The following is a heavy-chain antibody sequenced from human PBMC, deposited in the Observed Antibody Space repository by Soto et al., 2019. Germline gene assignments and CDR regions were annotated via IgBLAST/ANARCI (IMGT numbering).Heavy chain of an antibody. CDR1: CASLSIDY. J-gene: IGHJ6*02. D-gene: IGHD3-3*01. Sequence: LCLTCTVSCASLSIDYLTWVRQPPGRGLEWIAYIHYSGDTNHNPSLKSRVTISIDTSKNQFSLRLSSVTAADTAVYYCVRSNPNTKFGANAPRGMDVWGLGTTVTVS. CDR3: VRSNPNTKFGANAPRGMDV. CDR2: IHYSGDT. V-gene: IGHV4-59*12.